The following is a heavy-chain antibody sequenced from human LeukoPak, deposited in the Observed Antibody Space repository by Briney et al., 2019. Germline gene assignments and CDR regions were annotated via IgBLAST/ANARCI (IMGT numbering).Heavy chain of an antibody. J-gene: IGHJ3*02. D-gene: IGHD3-22*01. CDR3: ARPLTYYYDSNGRYAFEI. CDR1: GYTFTSYG. Sequence: ASVKVSCKTSGYTFTSYGISWVRQAPGQGLEWMGWISTYSGNTNYAQKVPGRVTMTTDTSTSTAYMELKSLRSDDTAVYYCARPLTYYYDSNGRYAFEIWGQGTMVAVSS. V-gene: IGHV1-18*01. CDR2: ISTYSGNT.